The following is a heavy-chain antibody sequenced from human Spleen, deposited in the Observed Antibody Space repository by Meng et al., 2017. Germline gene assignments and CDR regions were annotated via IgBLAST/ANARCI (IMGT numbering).Heavy chain of an antibody. Sequence: GESLKISCAASGFTFSSYWMSWVRQAPGKGLEWVANIKQDGSEKYYVDSVKGRFTISRDNAKDSLYLQMNRLRADDSGVYYCTRDLNSSGGTCYTWGQGTLVTVSS. CDR1: GFTFSSYW. V-gene: IGHV3-7*01. J-gene: IGHJ5*01. CDR2: IKQDGSEK. D-gene: IGHD2-15*01. CDR3: TRDLNSSGGTCYT.